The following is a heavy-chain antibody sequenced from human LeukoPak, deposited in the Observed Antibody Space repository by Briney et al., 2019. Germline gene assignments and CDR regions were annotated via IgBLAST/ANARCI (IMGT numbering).Heavy chain of an antibody. CDR1: GYTFTSYG. Sequence: ASVKVSCKASGYTFTSYGISWVRQAPGQGLEWMGWISAYNGNTNYAQKLQGRVTMTTDASTSTAYMELRSLRSDDTAVYYCARDHLVPAAMWLGGNWFDPWGQGTLVTASS. CDR3: ARDHLVPAAMWLGGNWFDP. J-gene: IGHJ5*02. V-gene: IGHV1-18*04. D-gene: IGHD2-2*01. CDR2: ISAYNGNT.